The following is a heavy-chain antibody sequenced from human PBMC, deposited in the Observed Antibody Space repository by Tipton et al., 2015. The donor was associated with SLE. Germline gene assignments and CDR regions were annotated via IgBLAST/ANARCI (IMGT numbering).Heavy chain of an antibody. CDR3: ARSCTGGSCSSVPGLDL. J-gene: IGHJ3*01. V-gene: IGHV3-30*12. CDR1: GFTFSLYG. D-gene: IGHD2-15*01. Sequence: SLRLSCAASGFTFSLYGMHWVRQAPGQGLEWVASIGYAGTQINYADSVRGRFTISRDNSKNTVYLQMTSLSVADTAVYFCARSCTGGSCSSVPGLDLWGQGTMVTVSS. CDR2: IGYAGTQI.